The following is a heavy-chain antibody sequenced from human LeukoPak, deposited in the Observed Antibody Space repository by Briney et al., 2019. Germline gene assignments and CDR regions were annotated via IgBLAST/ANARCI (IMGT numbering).Heavy chain of an antibody. CDR2: INPSGGST. CDR3: ARTYYDIVTGYYAMHYYYGMDV. CDR1: GYTFTSYY. D-gene: IGHD3-9*01. J-gene: IGHJ6*02. V-gene: IGHV1-46*01. Sequence: ASVKVSCKASGYTFTSYYMHWVRQAPGQGLEWMGIINPSGGSTSYAQKFQGRVTMTRDTSASTVYMELSSLRSEDTAVYYCARTYYDIVTGYYAMHYYYGMDVWGQGTTVTVSS.